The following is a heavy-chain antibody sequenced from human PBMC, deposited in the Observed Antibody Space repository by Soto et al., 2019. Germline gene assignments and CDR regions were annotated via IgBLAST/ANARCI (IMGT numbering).Heavy chain of an antibody. V-gene: IGHV1-18*01. J-gene: IGHJ5*02. Sequence: QVQLVQSGAEVKKPGASVKVSRKASGYTFTSYGISWVRQAPGQGLEWMGWISAYNGNTNYAQKLQGRVTMTTDTXXXXXXXXXXXXXXXXXXXXXXXXXXXXXXXXXXXXXWFDPWGQGTLVTVSS. CDR2: ISAYNGNT. CDR3: XXXXXXXXXXXXXXXWFDP. CDR1: GYTFTSYG.